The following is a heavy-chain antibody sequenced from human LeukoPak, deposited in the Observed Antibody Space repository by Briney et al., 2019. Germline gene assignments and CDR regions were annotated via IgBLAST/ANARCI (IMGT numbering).Heavy chain of an antibody. V-gene: IGHV3-74*01. CDR2: INSDGSST. CDR1: GCTFSNYW. D-gene: IGHD3-9*01. CDR3: ARPSILTGFHSHSPIDY. J-gene: IGHJ4*02. Sequence: PGESLRLSCAASGCTFSNYWMHWVRQAPGKGLVWVSRINSDGSSTTYADSVKGRFTISRDNSKNTLYLQMNSLRAEDTAVYNCARPSILTGFHSHSPIDYWGQGTLVTVSS.